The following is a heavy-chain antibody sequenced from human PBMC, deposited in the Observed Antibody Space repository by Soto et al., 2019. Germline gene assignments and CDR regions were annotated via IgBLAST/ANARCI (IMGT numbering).Heavy chain of an antibody. CDR3: ARDPIGGGAPYYADY. CDR2: INTDTGGT. V-gene: IGHV1-2*02. J-gene: IGHJ4*02. D-gene: IGHD3-16*01. CDR1: GYRFTAYY. Sequence: AAPVKVSCKASGYRFTAYYMHWLRQAPGQGPEWMGWINTDTGGTDYAQKFQGRVTMTRDTSISTAYMELSGLRSDDTAVYYCARDPIGGGAPYYADYWGQGTLVTVSS.